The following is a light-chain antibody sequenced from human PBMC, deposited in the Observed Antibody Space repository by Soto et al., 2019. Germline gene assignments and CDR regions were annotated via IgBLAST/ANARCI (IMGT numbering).Light chain of an antibody. CDR3: QQYNNWPPWT. V-gene: IGKV3-15*01. J-gene: IGKJ1*01. CDR1: HSVSSN. Sequence: EIVMTQSPATLSVSPGEGATLSCRASHSVSSNLAWYQQIPGQAPRLLIYDTSTRATGTPARFSGSGSGTEFTLTISSLQSEDFAVYYCQQYNNWPPWTFGQGTKVEIK. CDR2: DTS.